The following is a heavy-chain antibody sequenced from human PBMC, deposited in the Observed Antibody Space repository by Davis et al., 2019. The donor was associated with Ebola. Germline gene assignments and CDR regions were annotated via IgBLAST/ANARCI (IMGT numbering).Heavy chain of an antibody. CDR2: ITSSGIST. CDR3: AKWRSGGNCCYFDC. CDR1: GFTFSNYA. V-gene: IGHV3-23*01. J-gene: IGHJ4*02. Sequence: GESLKISCAASGFTFSNYAMSWVRQAPGKGLEWVSGITSSGISTYYADSVKGRFTISRDTSKNTLYLQMNSLRVEDTAVYYCAKWRSGGNCCYFDCRGQGTLVTVSS. D-gene: IGHD2-15*01.